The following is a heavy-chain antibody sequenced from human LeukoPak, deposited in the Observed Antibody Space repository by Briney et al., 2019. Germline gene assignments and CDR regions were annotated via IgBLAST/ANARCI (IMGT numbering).Heavy chain of an antibody. J-gene: IGHJ4*02. CDR3: ARSLLGYCSGGSCGAFDY. CDR2: IYFTGST. Sequence: SETLSLTCTVSGGSVNSNDYYWSWIRQPPGKGLEWIGYIYFTGSTNYNPSLKSRVTISVDTSKNQFSLKLSSVTAAGTAVYYCARSLLGYCSGGSCGAFDYWGQGTLVTVSS. V-gene: IGHV4-61*08. CDR1: GGSVNSNDYY. D-gene: IGHD2-15*01.